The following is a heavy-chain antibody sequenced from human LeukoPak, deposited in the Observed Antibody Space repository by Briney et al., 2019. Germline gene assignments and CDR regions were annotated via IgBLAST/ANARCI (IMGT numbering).Heavy chain of an antibody. CDR1: KFTFSNYW. J-gene: IGHJ4*02. CDR3: AREVGAIDY. D-gene: IGHD1-26*01. CDR2: INGDGSDI. Sequence: PGGSLRLSCAASKFTFSNYWMHWVRQAPGKGLVWVSHINGDGSDINYADSVKGRFTISRDNAKNTLYLQMNSLRAEDTAVYYCAREVGAIDYWGQGTLVTVSA. V-gene: IGHV3-74*01.